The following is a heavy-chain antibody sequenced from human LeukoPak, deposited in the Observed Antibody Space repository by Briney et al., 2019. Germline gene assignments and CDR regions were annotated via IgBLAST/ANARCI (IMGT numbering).Heavy chain of an antibody. CDR2: ISSSSSYI. Sequence: GSLRLSCVASGFILSSYSMNWVRQAPGKGLEWVSSISSSSSYIYYADSVKGRFTISRDNAKNSLYLQMNSLRAEDTAVYYCARGYDILTGYYTVYFDYWGQGTLVTVSS. CDR3: ARGYDILTGYYTVYFDY. CDR1: GFILSSYS. D-gene: IGHD3-9*01. V-gene: IGHV3-21*01. J-gene: IGHJ4*02.